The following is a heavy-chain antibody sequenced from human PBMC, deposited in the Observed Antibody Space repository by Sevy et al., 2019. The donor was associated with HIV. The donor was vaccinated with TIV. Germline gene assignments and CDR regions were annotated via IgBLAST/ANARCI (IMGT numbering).Heavy chain of an antibody. J-gene: IGHJ4*02. Sequence: GGSLRLSCGASGFAFSRYGMHWVRQAPGKGLEWVAVIWHDGIYKYYADSVKGRFTISRDNSKNTLYLQMNSLRGDDSAVYFCARDPLYYSHRDSYHLKYYFDYWGQGTQVTVSS. CDR2: IWHDGIYK. V-gene: IGHV3-33*01. CDR3: ARDPLYYSHRDSYHLKYYFDY. CDR1: GFAFSRYG. D-gene: IGHD3-10*01.